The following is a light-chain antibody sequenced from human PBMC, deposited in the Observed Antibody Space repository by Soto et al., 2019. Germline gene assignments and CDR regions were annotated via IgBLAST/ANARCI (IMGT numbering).Light chain of an antibody. CDR1: SSDVGAYNY. Sequence: QSALTQPASVSGSPGQSITISCTGTSSDVGAYNYVSWYQQYTGKVPKLMIFEVSRRPSGISDRFSGSKSGNTASLTISGLQAEDEAYYYCCSYTTPIPFVFGGGTKLTVL. CDR3: CSYTTPIPFV. CDR2: EVS. J-gene: IGLJ2*01. V-gene: IGLV2-14*01.